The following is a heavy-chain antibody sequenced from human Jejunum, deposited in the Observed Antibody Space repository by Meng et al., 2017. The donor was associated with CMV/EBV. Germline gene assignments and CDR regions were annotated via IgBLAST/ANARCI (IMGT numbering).Heavy chain of an antibody. V-gene: IGHV1-3*01. CDR3: ASGVVGIGN. Sequence: QGQPEQSRAEVKKPGTSVKISCKGSGYTCTRDAVYWVRQARGQGIEWMGWISGGDGDTKYSQKFQDRVTITRDISANAVYIALSSLRYDDTAVYYCASGVVGIGNWGQGTLVTVSS. CDR2: ISGGDGDT. D-gene: IGHD2-8*01. J-gene: IGHJ1*01. CDR1: GYTCTRDA.